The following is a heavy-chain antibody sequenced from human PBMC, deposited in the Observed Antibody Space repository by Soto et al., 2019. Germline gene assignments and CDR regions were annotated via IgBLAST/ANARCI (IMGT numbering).Heavy chain of an antibody. CDR2: IWYDGSNT. CDR3: VNSIEAAPGGLDT. D-gene: IGHD6-25*01. Sequence: GGSLRLSCAASGFIFSSYGMHWVRQAPGKGLEWVAGIWYDGSNTFYSDAVKGRFSISRDNSKNTVDLQMNSLRAEDTAVYYCVNSIEAAPGGLDTCGQGVEVTVSA. V-gene: IGHV3-33*06. J-gene: IGHJ5*02. CDR1: GFIFSSYG.